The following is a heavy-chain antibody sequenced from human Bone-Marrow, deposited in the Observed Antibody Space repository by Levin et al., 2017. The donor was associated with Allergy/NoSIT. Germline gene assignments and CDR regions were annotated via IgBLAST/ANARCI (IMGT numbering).Heavy chain of an antibody. CDR2: IYPGDSDT. CDR3: ARRTVSIAAAGMGWAFDY. CDR1: GYSFTSYW. Sequence: GESLKISCKGSGYSFTSYWIGWVRQMPGKGLEWMGIIYPGDSDTRYSPSFQGQVTISADKSISTAYLQWSSLKASDTAMYYCARRTVSIAAAGMGWAFDYWGQGTLVTVSS. V-gene: IGHV5-51*01. J-gene: IGHJ4*02. D-gene: IGHD6-13*01.